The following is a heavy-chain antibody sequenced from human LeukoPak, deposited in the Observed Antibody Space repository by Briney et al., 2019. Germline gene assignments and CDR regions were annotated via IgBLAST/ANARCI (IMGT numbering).Heavy chain of an antibody. CDR2: ISSSSSDT. CDR3: ARDDGLDVFDV. D-gene: IGHD2-8*01. CDR1: GFTFSDYY. J-gene: IGHJ3*01. Sequence: GGSLRLSCSASGFTFSDYYMSWIRQAAGKGPEWVSSISSSSSDTKHADSVKGRFTISRDTAKKLLYLKMNGLRAEDTAVYYCARDDGLDVFDVWGQGTAVTVSS. V-gene: IGHV3-11*05.